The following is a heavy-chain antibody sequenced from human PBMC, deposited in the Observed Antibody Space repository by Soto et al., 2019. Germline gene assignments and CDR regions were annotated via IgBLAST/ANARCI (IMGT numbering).Heavy chain of an antibody. V-gene: IGHV4-30-4*01. D-gene: IGHD3-22*01. J-gene: IGHJ4*02. CDR3: ARVWIYDSSGTLDY. CDR1: GGSISSGDYY. CDR2: IYYSGST. Sequence: SETLSLTCTVSGGSISSGDYYWSWIRQPPGKGLEWIGYIYYSGSTYYNPSLKSRVTISVDTSKNQFSLKLSSVTAADTAVYYCARVWIYDSSGTLDYWGQGTLVTVSS.